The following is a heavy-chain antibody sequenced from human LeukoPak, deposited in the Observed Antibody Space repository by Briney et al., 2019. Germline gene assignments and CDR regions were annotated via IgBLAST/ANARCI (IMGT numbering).Heavy chain of an antibody. J-gene: IGHJ6*02. D-gene: IGHD4-17*01. CDR3: ARDPVTSYGMDV. Sequence: SQTLSLTCTVSGGSISSGDYYWSWIRQPPGKGLEWIGYIYYSGSTNYNPSLKSRVTISVDTSKNQFSLKLSSVTAADTAVYYCARDPVTSYGMDVWGQGTTVTVSS. V-gene: IGHV4-61*08. CDR2: IYYSGST. CDR1: GGSISSGDYY.